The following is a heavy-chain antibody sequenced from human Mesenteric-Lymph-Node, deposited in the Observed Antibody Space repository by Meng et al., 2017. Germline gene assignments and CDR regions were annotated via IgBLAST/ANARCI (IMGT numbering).Heavy chain of an antibody. J-gene: IGHJ5*02. D-gene: IGHD4-17*01. CDR2: INPSGGST. CDR3: ARVRWAVTTSSDWFDP. Sequence: VQLVQSGAEVKKPGASVKVSCKASGYTFTSYYMHWVRQAPGQGLEWTGIINPSGGSTSYAQKFQGRVTMTRDTSTSTVYMELSSLRSEDTAVYYCARVRWAVTTSSDWFDPWGQGTLVTVSS. CDR1: GYTFTSYY. V-gene: IGHV1-46*01.